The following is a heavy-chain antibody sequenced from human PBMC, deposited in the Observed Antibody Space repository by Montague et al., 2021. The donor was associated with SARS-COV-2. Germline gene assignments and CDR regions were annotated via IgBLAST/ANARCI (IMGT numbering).Heavy chain of an antibody. V-gene: IGHV4-59*01. CDR1: GGSIISSFY. CDR2: IYYSGTT. CDR3: ARVSHWGDFFDS. D-gene: IGHD7-27*01. Sequence: SETLSLTCIVSGGSIISSFYWSWIRQPPGKGLEWVGYIYYSGTTNYNPSLKSRVTISVDTSKNQFSLKLTSVTAAGTAVYYCARVSHWGDFFDSWGQGGLVTVSS. J-gene: IGHJ4*02.